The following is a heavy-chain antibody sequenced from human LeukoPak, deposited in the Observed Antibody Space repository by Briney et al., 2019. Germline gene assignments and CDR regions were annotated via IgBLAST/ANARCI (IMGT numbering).Heavy chain of an antibody. J-gene: IGHJ3*02. CDR2: ISGSGGST. CDR1: GFTFSNYA. Sequence: PGGSLRLSCAASGFTFSNYAMNWVRQAPGKGLEWVSTISGSGGSTYYADSVKGRFTISRDSSKNTLYLQMNSLRAEDTAVYYCARRSAAKDAFDIWGQGTMVTVSS. V-gene: IGHV3-23*01. D-gene: IGHD6-25*01. CDR3: ARRSAAKDAFDI.